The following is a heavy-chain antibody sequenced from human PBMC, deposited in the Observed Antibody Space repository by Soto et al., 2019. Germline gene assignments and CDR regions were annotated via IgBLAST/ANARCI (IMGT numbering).Heavy chain of an antibody. J-gene: IGHJ3*02. CDR3: AKSEVLEI. CDR1: GYDFSRHW. V-gene: IGHV5-51*01. Sequence: PGESLKISCKGSGYDFSRHWIAWVRQKPGKGLEWMGIVYPGDSETRYSPSFQGQVTMSADKSTDTAYLRWSSLKASDTAMYYCAKSEVLEIWGQGTMVTVSS. CDR2: VYPGDSET. D-gene: IGHD3-10*01.